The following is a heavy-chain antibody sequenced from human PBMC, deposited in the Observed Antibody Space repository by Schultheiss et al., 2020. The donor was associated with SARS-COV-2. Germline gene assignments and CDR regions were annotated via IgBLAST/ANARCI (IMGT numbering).Heavy chain of an antibody. CDR2: INHSGST. CDR3: AKVPIRGYDFWSGYEDWFDP. V-gene: IGHV4-34*01. D-gene: IGHD3-3*01. Sequence: SETLSLTCAVYGGSFSGYYWSWIRQPPGKGLEWIGEINHSGSTNYNPSLKSRVTISVDTSKNQFSLKLSSVTAADTAVYYCAKVPIRGYDFWSGYEDWFDPWGQGTLVTVSS. CDR1: GGSFSGYY. J-gene: IGHJ5*02.